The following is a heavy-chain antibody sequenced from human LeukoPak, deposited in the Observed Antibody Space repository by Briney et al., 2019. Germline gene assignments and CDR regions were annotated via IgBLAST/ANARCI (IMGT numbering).Heavy chain of an antibody. D-gene: IGHD5-18*01. CDR2: IYTSGST. CDR3: ARYSYGYENYFYYMAV. J-gene: IGHJ6*03. Sequence: SETLSLTCPVSGGSISSYYCSWIRQPAGKGLEWIGRIYTSGSTNYNPSLKSRVTMSVDTSKNQFSLKLSSVTAADTAVYYCARYSYGYENYFYYMAVWGKGTTVTVSS. V-gene: IGHV4-4*07. CDR1: GGSISSYY.